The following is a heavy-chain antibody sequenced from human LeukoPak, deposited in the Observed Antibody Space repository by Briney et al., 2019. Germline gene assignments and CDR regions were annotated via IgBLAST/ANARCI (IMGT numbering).Heavy chain of an antibody. CDR2: ITYDGSNK. CDR3: ARGLLGATTSYFDS. Sequence: GGSLRLSCAASGFTFSSNAMHWVRQAPGKGLEWVAVITYDGSNKYYADSVKGRFTISRDNSRNTLYLQMNSLRAEDTAVYYCARGLLGATTSYFDSWGQGTLVTVSS. J-gene: IGHJ4*02. CDR1: GFTFSSNA. V-gene: IGHV3-30-3*01. D-gene: IGHD1-26*01.